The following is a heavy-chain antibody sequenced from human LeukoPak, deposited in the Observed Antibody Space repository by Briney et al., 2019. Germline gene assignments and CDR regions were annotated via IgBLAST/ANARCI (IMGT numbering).Heavy chain of an antibody. Sequence: SETLSLTCIVSGGSISSGGYYWSWIRQHPGKGLEWIGYISYSGNTYYNPSLKTRLSISVDTSKNQFCLNVSSVTAADTAMYYCARDTHRPGRAFDYWGQGTLVTVSS. CDR3: ARDTHRPGRAFDY. V-gene: IGHV4-31*03. CDR2: ISYSGNT. CDR1: GGSISSGGYY. J-gene: IGHJ4*02.